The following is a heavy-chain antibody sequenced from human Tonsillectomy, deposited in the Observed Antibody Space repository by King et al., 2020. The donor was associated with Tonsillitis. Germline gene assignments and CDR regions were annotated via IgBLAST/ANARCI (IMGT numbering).Heavy chain of an antibody. CDR3: ATFFDILTGPFDH. D-gene: IGHD3-9*01. CDR2: FDPEDGET. J-gene: IGHJ4*01. V-gene: IGHV1-24*01. Sequence: QLVQSGAEVKKPGASLKVSCKVSGYTLTELSIHWVRQAPGKGLDWMGGFDPEDGETIYAQRFQGRVTMTEDTSTDTFYMELSSLRPEDPAFYYCATFFDILTGPFDHWGQGTLVTVSS. CDR1: GYTLTELS.